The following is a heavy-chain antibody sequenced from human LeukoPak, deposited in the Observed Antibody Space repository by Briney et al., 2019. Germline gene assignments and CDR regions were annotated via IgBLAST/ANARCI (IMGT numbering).Heavy chain of an antibody. CDR3: AKANWVSNADAVW. CDR2: IRGGGGT. CDR1: KFTFRNYD. D-gene: IGHD1-1*01. Sequence: PGGSLRLSCAASKFTFRNYDMSWVRQAPGKGPEWVSSIRGGGGTFYADSVKGRFTLSRDDSRNTVYLQLNNLRVEDTARYYCAKANWVSNADAVWWGQGTQVTVSS. J-gene: IGHJ1*01. V-gene: IGHV3-23*01.